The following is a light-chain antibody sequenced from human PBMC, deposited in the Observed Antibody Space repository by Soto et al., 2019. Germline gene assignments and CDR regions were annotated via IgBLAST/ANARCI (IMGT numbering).Light chain of an antibody. Sequence: DIQMTQSPSTLSASVGDRVTITCRASQSISAWLAWYQQKPGKAPKLLIYKASAIESGVPRRFSGSGSGTEFTLTISRLQPDDFATYYFRQYNSDPWTFGQGTKVEIK. J-gene: IGKJ1*01. CDR1: QSISAW. CDR3: RQYNSDPWT. V-gene: IGKV1-5*03. CDR2: KAS.